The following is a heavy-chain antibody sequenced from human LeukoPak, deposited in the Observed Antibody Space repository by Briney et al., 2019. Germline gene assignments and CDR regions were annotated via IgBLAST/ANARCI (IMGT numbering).Heavy chain of an antibody. CDR1: GFSLSTSGVG. V-gene: IGHV2-5*02. J-gene: IGHJ4*02. D-gene: IGHD3-10*01. Sequence: SGPTLVKPTQTLTLTCTFSGFSLSTSGVGVGWIRQPPGKALEWLALIYWDDDKRYSPSLKSRLTITKDTSKNQVVLTMTNMDPVDTATYYCAHARITMVRGVIMPYFDYWGQGTLVTVSS. CDR2: IYWDDDK. CDR3: AHARITMVRGVIMPYFDY.